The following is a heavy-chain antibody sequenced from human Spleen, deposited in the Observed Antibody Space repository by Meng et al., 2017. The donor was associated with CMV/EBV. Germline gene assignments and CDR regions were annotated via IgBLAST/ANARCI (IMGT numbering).Heavy chain of an antibody. J-gene: IGHJ6*02. CDR1: GYTFTGFF. V-gene: IGHV1-46*01. CDR2: INPSGGST. D-gene: IGHD3-22*01. Sequence: ASVKVSCKASGYTFTGFFIHWVRQAPGQGLEWMGIINPSGGSTSYAQKFRDRVTITTDDTVTFTTDESSTTVYMELSSLRSEDTAVYYCARVGDSSGYYHPYYYAMDVWGQGTTVTVSS. CDR3: ARVGDSSGYYHPYYYAMDV.